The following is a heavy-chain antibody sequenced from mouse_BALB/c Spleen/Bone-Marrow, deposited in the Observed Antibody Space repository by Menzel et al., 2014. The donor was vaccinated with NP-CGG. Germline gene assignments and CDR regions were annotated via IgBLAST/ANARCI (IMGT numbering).Heavy chain of an antibody. CDR1: GYSITSGYY. V-gene: IGHV3-6*02. CDR3: ATIFYDYDGYFDG. Sequence: VQLQQSGPGLVKPSQSLSLTCSVTGYSITSGYYCKWIRQFAGNKLEWMGYISYDGSNNYNPSLKNRISITRDTSKNQFFLKLNPVTTEDTVTYYCATIFYDYDGYFDGWGAGTTVTVSS. CDR2: ISYDGSN. D-gene: IGHD2-4*01. J-gene: IGHJ1*01.